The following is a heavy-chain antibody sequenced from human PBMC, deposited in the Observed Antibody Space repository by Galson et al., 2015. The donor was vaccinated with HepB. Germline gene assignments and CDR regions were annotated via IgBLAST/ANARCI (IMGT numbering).Heavy chain of an antibody. CDR2: IYSAGNT. CDR1: GFTVSGNY. CDR3: AASVRGYNYHYFDY. Sequence: SLRLSCAASGFTVSGNYMNWVRQAPGKGLEWVSVIYSAGNTDYADSVKGRFTFSRDNSKNTLYLQMNNLRAEDTAVYYCAASVRGYNYHYFDYWGQGTLVTVSS. D-gene: IGHD5-18*01. J-gene: IGHJ4*02. V-gene: IGHV3-53*01.